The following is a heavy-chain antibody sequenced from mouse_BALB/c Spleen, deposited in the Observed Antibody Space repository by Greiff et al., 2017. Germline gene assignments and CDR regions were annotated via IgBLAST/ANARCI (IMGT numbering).Heavy chain of an antibody. V-gene: IGHV5-6*01. D-gene: IGHD2-10*02. CDR1: GFTFSSYG. J-gene: IGHJ3*01. CDR3: ASQYGNYVAFAY. CDR2: ISSGGSYT. Sequence: EVKVVESGGDLVKPGGSLKLSCAASGFTFSSYGMSWVRQTPDKRLEWVATISSGGSYTYYPDSVKGRFTISRDNAKNTLYLQMSSLKSEDTAMYYCASQYGNYVAFAYWGQGTLVTVSA.